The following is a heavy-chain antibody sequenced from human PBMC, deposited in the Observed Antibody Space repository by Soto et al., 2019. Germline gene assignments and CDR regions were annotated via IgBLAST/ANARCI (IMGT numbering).Heavy chain of an antibody. CDR3: ARAYGSGYMDV. CDR1: GGSISSGGYY. J-gene: IGHJ6*02. Sequence: SDTLSLTCTVSGGSISSGGYYWSWSRQHPGKGLEWIGYIYYSGSTYYNPSLKSRVTISVDTSKNQLSLKLSSVTAADTAVYYCARAYGSGYMDVWGQGTTVTVSS. CDR2: IYYSGST. V-gene: IGHV4-31*03. D-gene: IGHD3-10*01.